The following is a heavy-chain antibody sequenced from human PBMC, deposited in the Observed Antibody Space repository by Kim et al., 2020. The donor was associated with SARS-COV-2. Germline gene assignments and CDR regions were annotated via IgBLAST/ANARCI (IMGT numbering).Heavy chain of an antibody. CDR3: ARDQLNYYDSSGTLDDWYSDL. Sequence: SETLSLTCTVSGGSISTYYWSWIRQPPGKGLEWIGYIYYSGSTNYNPSLKSRVTISVDTSRNQFFLNLSSVTAADTAVYYCARDQLNYYDSSGTLDDWYSDLWGRGTLVTVSS. D-gene: IGHD3-22*01. CDR1: GGSISTYY. V-gene: IGHV4-59*01. J-gene: IGHJ2*01. CDR2: IYYSGST.